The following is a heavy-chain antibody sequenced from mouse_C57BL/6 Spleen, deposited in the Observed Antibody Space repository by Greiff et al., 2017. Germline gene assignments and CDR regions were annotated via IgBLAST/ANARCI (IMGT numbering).Heavy chain of an antibody. D-gene: IGHD1-1*01. CDR3: ARFRDYGSRGYFDV. Sequence: QVHVKQSGPELVKPGASVKISCKASGYAFSSSWMNWVKQRPGKGLEWIGRIYPGDGDTNYNGKFKGKATLTADKSSSTAYMQLSSLTSEDSAVYFCARFRDYGSRGYFDVWGTGTTVTVSS. CDR2: IYPGDGDT. J-gene: IGHJ1*03. V-gene: IGHV1-82*01. CDR1: GYAFSSSW.